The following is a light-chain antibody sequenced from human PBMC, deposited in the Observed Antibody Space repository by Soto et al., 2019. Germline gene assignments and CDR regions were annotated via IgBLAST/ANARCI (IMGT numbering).Light chain of an antibody. J-gene: IGLJ3*02. CDR2: DVS. CDR3: NSYTTGTTWV. V-gene: IGLV2-14*01. Sequence: QSVLTQPASVSGSPGQSIPISCTGTTSDVGRYNYVSWHQQHPGKAPKLLIFDVSNRPSGVSDRFSGSKSGNTASLTISGLQAEDEADYYCNSYTTGTTWVFGGGTQLTVL. CDR1: TSDVGRYNY.